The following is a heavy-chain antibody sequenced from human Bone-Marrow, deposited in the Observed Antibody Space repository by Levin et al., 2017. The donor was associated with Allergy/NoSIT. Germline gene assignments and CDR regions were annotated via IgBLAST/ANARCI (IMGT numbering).Heavy chain of an antibody. J-gene: IGHJ6*02. CDR2: IYYSGST. V-gene: IGHV4-59*08. D-gene: IGHD3-3*01. CDR3: ARQPPSDDFWSGYYYYYYYGMDV. CDR1: GGSISSSY. Sequence: SQTLSLTCTVSGGSISSSYWSWIRQPPGKGLEWIGYIYYSGSTNYNPSLKSRVTISVDTSKNQFSLKLSSVTAADTAVYYCARQPPSDDFWSGYYYYYYYGMDVWGQGTTVTVSS.